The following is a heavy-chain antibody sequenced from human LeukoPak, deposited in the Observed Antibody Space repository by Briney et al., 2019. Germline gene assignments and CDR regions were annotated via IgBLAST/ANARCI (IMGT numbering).Heavy chain of an antibody. CDR3: ARVFARSGEISGSYFYY. J-gene: IGHJ4*02. CDR2: IIPIFGRA. V-gene: IGHV1-69*05. D-gene: IGHD1-26*01. Sequence: SVKVSCKASGGTFSSYAINWVRQAPGQGPEWMGGIIPIFGRANYAQKFQGRVTMTTDESTSTAYMELSSMRSEDTAVYYCARVFARSGEISGSYFYYWGQGTLVTVSS. CDR1: GGTFSSYA.